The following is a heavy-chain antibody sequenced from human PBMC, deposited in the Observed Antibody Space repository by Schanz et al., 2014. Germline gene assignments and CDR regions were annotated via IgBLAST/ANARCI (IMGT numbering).Heavy chain of an antibody. CDR1: GFSFSSYS. V-gene: IGHV3-48*01. CDR2: IDGKSTTV. CDR3: ASGVHVSSLQKGLQF. J-gene: IGHJ1*01. D-gene: IGHD3-10*01. Sequence: EADLVESGGGLIQRGESLRLSCSASGFSFSSYSMNWVRQAPGKGLEWLSYIDGKSTTVYYADSVKGRFTVSRDNAKNAVSLKVRRLRGEDTAVYYCASGVHVSSLQKGLQFWGRGTLVIVSS.